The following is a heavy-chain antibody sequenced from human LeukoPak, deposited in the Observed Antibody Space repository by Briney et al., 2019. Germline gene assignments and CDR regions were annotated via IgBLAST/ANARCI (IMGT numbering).Heavy chain of an antibody. D-gene: IGHD3-3*01. CDR1: GYTLTELS. J-gene: IGHJ5*02. CDR3: APRDFWSGYYRP. CDR2: FDPEDGEA. Sequence: ASVKVSCKVSGYTLTELSMHWVRQTPGKGLEWMGGFDPEDGEAIYAQKFQGRVTMTEDTSTDTAYIELSSLRSEDTAVYYCAPRDFWSGYYRPWGQGTLVTVSS. V-gene: IGHV1-24*01.